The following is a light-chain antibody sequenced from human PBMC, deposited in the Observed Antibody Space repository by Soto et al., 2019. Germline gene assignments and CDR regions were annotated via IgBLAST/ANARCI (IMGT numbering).Light chain of an antibody. V-gene: IGKV1-5*01. CDR1: QSISNW. CDR3: QQYYSYPPT. J-gene: IGKJ1*01. CDR2: HAS. Sequence: DIQLTQSPSTLPASVGDRVTITCRASQSISNWLAWYHQKPGTAPKLLIYHASTLESGVPSRFSGSGSGTDFTLTISCLQSEDFATYYCQQYYSYPPTFGQGTKVDI.